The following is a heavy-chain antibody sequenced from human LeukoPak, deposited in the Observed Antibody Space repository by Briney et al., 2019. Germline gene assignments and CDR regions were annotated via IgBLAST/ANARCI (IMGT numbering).Heavy chain of an antibody. CDR1: GRSFSGYY. CDR2: INHSGST. D-gene: IGHD5-24*01. V-gene: IGHV4-34*01. J-gene: IGHJ4*02. Sequence: SETLSLTCAVYGRSFSGYYWSWIRQPPGKGLEWIGEINHSGSTNYNPSLKSRVTISVDTSKNQFSLKLSSVTAADTAVYYCARVPRGRDGYTVRFDYWGQGTLVTVSS. CDR3: ARVPRGRDGYTVRFDY.